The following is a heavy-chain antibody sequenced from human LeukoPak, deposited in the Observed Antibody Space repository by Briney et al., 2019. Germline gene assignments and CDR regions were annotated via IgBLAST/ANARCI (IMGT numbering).Heavy chain of an antibody. V-gene: IGHV3-74*01. CDR1: GFDLSSNW. CDR2: IKGDGIST. Sequence: GGSLRLSCAASGFDLSSNWMHWVRHAPGQGLVWVSRIKGDGISTNYADSVKGRFTISRDIAKNTLYLRMNSLRAEDTGVYYCAKDHYWSIDYWGRGTLVTVSS. CDR3: AKDHYWSIDY. D-gene: IGHD3-3*01. J-gene: IGHJ4*02.